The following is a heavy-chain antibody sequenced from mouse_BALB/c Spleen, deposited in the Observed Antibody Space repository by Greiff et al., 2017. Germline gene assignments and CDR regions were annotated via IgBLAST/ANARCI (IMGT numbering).Heavy chain of an antibody. D-gene: IGHD2-4*01. Sequence: EVQVVESGGGLVKPGGSLKLSCAASGFTFSSYAMSWVRQTPEKRLEWVASISSGGSTYYPDSVKGRFTISRDNARNILYLQMSSLRSEDTAMYYCARGYDYDEESLAYWGQGTLVTVSA. J-gene: IGHJ3*01. V-gene: IGHV5-6-5*01. CDR3: ARGYDYDEESLAY. CDR1: GFTFSSYA. CDR2: ISSGGST.